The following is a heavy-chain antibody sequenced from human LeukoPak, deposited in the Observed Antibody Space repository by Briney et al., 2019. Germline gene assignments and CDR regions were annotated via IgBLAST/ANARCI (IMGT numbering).Heavy chain of an antibody. J-gene: IGHJ3*02. Sequence: SETLSLTCTVSGGSISSSSYYWGWIRQPPGKGLEWIGSIYYSGSTYYNPSLKSRVTISVDTSKNQFSLKLSSVTAADTAVYYCARRHHRHNYDYVWGSYRSRAFDIWGQGTMVTVSS. CDR3: ARRHHRHNYDYVWGSYRSRAFDI. CDR1: GGSISSSSYY. CDR2: IYYSGST. V-gene: IGHV4-39*07. D-gene: IGHD3-16*02.